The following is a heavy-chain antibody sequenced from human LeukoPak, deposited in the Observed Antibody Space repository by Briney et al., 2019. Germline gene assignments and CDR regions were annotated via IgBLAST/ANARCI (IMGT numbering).Heavy chain of an antibody. D-gene: IGHD3-9*01. J-gene: IGHJ4*02. V-gene: IGHV4-39*07. CDR3: ARIHYDILTGYDY. Sequence: SETLSLTCTVSGGSISGSSYYWGWIRQPPGKGLEWIGSIYYSGSTYYNPSLKSRVTISVDTSKNQFSLKLSSVTAADTAVYYCARIHYDILTGYDYWGQGTLVTVSS. CDR2: IYYSGST. CDR1: GGSISGSSYY.